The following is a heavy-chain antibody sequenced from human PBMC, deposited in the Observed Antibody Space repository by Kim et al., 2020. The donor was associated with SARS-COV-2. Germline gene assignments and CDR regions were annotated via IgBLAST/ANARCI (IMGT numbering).Heavy chain of an antibody. CDR2: ISYDGSNK. V-gene: IGHV3-30-3*01. CDR3: ARETTTITMVRGVIIRDDAFDI. J-gene: IGHJ3*02. D-gene: IGHD3-10*01. CDR1: GFTFSSYA. Sequence: GGSLRLSCAASGFTFSSYAMHWVRQAPGKGLEWVAVISYDGSNKYYADSVKGRFTISRDNSKNTLYLQMNSLRAEDTAVYYCARETTTITMVRGVIIRDDAFDIWGQGTMVTVSS.